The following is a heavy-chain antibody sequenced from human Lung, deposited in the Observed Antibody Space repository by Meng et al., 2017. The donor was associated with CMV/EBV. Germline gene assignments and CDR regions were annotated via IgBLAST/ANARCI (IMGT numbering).Heavy chain of an antibody. CDR1: GYTFTSHA. Sequence: VQVGSELKEAGASVTASCKASGYTFTSHAINWARQTPGQGLEWMGWIITDTGVPTYVQAFTGRFVFSLDTSVSTTYRQISSLKAEDTAVYFCARWNGRDRYFDYWGQGTLVTVSS. V-gene: IGHV7-4-1*02. J-gene: IGHJ4*02. CDR2: IITDTGVP. D-gene: IGHD1-1*01. CDR3: ARWNGRDRYFDY.